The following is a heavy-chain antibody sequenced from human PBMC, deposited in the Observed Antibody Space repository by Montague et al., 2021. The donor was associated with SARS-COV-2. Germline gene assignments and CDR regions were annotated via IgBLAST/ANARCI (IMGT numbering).Heavy chain of an antibody. CDR3: ARGMYGLTETTDAFDI. J-gene: IGHJ3*02. CDR1: GGSISSYY. V-gene: IGHV4-4*07. Sequence: SETLSLTCTVSGGSISSYYWSWIRQPAGKGLEWIGRIYTSGSTNYNPSLKSRVTMSVDTTQNQFSLKLSSVTAADTAVYYCARGMYGLTETTDAFDIWGQGTMVSVSS. CDR2: IYTSGST. D-gene: IGHD1-14*01.